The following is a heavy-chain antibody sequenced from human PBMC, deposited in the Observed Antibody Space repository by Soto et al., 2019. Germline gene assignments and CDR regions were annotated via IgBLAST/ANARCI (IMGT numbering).Heavy chain of an antibody. CDR3: ARHARPDFDYMGV. D-gene: IGHD6-6*01. J-gene: IGHJ6*03. CDR2: SSSNGVGT. CDR1: GFTLSGYA. Sequence: EVQLAESGGGLAQPGGSLRLSCAASGFTLSGYAMDWVRQAPGKGLEYVSGSSSNGVGTYYANSVQGRFTISRDNSKSTVYLQMGSLRPEDMAVDYCARHARPDFDYMGVWGEGTTVTVSS. V-gene: IGHV3-64*01.